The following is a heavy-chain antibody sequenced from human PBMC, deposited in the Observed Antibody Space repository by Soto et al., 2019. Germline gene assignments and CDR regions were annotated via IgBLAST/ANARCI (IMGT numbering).Heavy chain of an antibody. V-gene: IGHV1-18*01. CDR2: ITASNGNA. CDR1: GYTFTNYG. J-gene: IGHJ6*02. Sequence: QVQLVQSGPEVKNPGASLKVSCKASGYTFTNYGITWVRQAPGQGLEWMGWITASNGNANYAREIQGRLTLTRDTSTNTGSMELRSLRSDDTAVYYCARGASCSSTSCYDNFHYGLAVWGQGTKVIVSS. CDR3: ARGASCSSTSCYDNFHYGLAV. D-gene: IGHD2-2*01.